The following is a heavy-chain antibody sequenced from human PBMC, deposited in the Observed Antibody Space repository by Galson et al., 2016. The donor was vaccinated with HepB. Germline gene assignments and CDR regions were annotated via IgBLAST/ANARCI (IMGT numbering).Heavy chain of an antibody. CDR1: GFTFDDYA. CDR2: ISWNSGSI. D-gene: IGHD1-7*01. V-gene: IGHV3-9*01. CDR3: AKPLFTGTTGYYYAMDV. J-gene: IGHJ6*02. Sequence: SLRLSCAASGFTFDDYAMHWVRPAPGKGLEWVSGISWNSGSIGYAESVKGRFTISRDNAKNSLYLQMNSLRAEDTALYYCAKPLFTGTTGYYYAMDVWGQGTTVTVSS.